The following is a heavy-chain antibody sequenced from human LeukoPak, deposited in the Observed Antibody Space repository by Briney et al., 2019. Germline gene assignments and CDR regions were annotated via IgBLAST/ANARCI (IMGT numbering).Heavy chain of an antibody. CDR3: ATAAWGSGSYYYFDY. Sequence: ASVSVSCTVSGYTLTELSMHWVRQAPGKGLEWMGGFDPEDGETIYAQKFQGRVTMTEDTSTDTAYMELSSLRSEDTAVYYCATAAWGSGSYYYFDYWGQGTLVTVSS. CDR2: FDPEDGET. J-gene: IGHJ4*02. V-gene: IGHV1-24*01. CDR1: GYTLTELS. D-gene: IGHD3-10*01.